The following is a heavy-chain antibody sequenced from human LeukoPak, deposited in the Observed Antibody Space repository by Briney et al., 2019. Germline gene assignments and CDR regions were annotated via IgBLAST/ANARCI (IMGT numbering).Heavy chain of an antibody. V-gene: IGHV3-74*01. CDR1: GFAFSSYW. D-gene: IGHD2-2*01. J-gene: IGHJ6*03. CDR3: ARVKGLVSAAVNFMDV. CDR2: IKSDGSSI. Sequence: PGGSLRLSCAASGFAFSSYWMYWVRHAPGKGLVWVSRIKSDGSSISYGDSVRGRFTISRDNAQSTLYLQMNSLRAEDTAVYYCARVKGLVSAAVNFMDVWGKGTTVTVSS.